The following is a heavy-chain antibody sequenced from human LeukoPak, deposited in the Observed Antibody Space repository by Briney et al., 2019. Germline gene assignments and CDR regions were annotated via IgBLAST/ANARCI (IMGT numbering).Heavy chain of an antibody. V-gene: IGHV4-59*01. Sequence: SETLSLTCTVSGASIRNKYWSRIRQPPGKGLEWIGYIYYTGSSTYYKPSLESRVSISVDTSKNQFSLRLNSVTAADTAVYYCARPQWQDTMGPWFDPWGQGTLVTVSS. CDR2: IYYTGSST. CDR3: ARPQWQDTMGPWFDP. CDR1: GASIRNKY. D-gene: IGHD3-10*01. J-gene: IGHJ5*02.